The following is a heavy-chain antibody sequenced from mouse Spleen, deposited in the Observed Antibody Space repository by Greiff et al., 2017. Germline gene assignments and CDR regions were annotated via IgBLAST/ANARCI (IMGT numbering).Heavy chain of an antibody. CDR1: GYTFTDYN. D-gene: IGHD1-1*02. J-gene: IGHJ2*01. CDR3: ARRDYGVFFFDY. V-gene: IGHV1-18*01. CDR2: INPTNGGT. Sequence: VQLQQSGPELVKPGASVKIPCKASGYTFTDYNMDWVKQSHGKSLEWIGDINPTNGGTIYNQKFKGKATLTVDKSSSTAYMELRSLTSEDTAVYYCARRDYGVFFFDYWGQGTTLTVSS.